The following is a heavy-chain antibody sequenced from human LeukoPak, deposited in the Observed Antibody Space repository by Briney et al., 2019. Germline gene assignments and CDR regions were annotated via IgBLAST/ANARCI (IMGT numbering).Heavy chain of an antibody. CDR3: AKDRIAAAAYDAFDI. CDR1: GFTFSSYG. D-gene: IGHD6-13*01. J-gene: IGHJ3*02. V-gene: IGHV3-30*02. CDR2: IRYDGSNK. Sequence: GGSLRLSCAASGFTFSSYGMHWVRQAPGKGLEWVAFIRYDGSNKYYADSVKGRFTISRDNSKNTLYLQMNSLRAEDTAVYYCAKDRIAAAAYDAFDIWGQGTMVTVSS.